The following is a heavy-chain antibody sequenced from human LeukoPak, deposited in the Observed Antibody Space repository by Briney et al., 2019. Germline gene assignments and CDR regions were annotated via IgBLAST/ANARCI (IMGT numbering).Heavy chain of an antibody. D-gene: IGHD3-22*01. V-gene: IGHV1-8*01. J-gene: IGHJ4*02. Sequence: ASVKVSCKASGYTFTSYDINWVRQATGQGLEWMGWMNPNSGNTGYAQKFQGRVTMTRNTSISTAYMELSSLRSEDTAVYYCARGNTGRYYYDSSGSAGFGYWGQGTLVTVSS. CDR3: ARGNTGRYYYDSSGSAGFGY. CDR2: MNPNSGNT. CDR1: GYTFTSYD.